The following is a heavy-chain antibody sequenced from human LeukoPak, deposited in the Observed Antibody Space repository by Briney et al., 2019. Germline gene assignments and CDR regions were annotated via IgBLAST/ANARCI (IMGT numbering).Heavy chain of an antibody. CDR2: INPSGGIT. CDR3: ARSGYGSGSRKGRTFDY. V-gene: IGHV1-46*01. D-gene: IGHD3-10*01. Sequence: ASVKVSCKASGYTFTSYYMHWVRQAPGQGLEWMGIINPSGGITSYAQKFQGRVTMTRDTSTSTVYMELSSLRSEDTAVYYCARSGYGSGSRKGRTFDYWGQGTLVTVSS. J-gene: IGHJ4*02. CDR1: GYTFTSYY.